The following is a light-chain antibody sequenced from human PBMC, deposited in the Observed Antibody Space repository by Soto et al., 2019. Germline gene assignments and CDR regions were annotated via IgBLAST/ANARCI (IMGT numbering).Light chain of an antibody. Sequence: DIQMTQSPTTLSASVGDRVTITCRASQSISSWLAWYQQKPGKAPKLLIYKASSLESGVPSRFSGSGSGTEFTLTISSLQPDDFATYYCQQYNSYPYTFGQGTKLEIK. CDR3: QQYNSYPYT. J-gene: IGKJ2*01. V-gene: IGKV1-5*03. CDR2: KAS. CDR1: QSISSW.